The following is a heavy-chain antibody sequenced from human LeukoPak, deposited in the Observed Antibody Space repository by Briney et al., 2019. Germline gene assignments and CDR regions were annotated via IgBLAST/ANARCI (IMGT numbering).Heavy chain of an antibody. CDR3: ARLRYFDWLRGGYFDY. V-gene: IGHV4-59*08. CDR1: GGSFSGYY. J-gene: IGHJ4*02. CDR2: IYYSGST. Sequence: PSETLSLTCAVYGGSFSGYYWSWIRQPPGKGLEWIGYIYYSGSTNYNPSLKSRVTISVDTSKNQFSLKLSSVTAADTAVYYCARLRYFDWLRGGYFDYWGQGTLVTVSS. D-gene: IGHD3-9*01.